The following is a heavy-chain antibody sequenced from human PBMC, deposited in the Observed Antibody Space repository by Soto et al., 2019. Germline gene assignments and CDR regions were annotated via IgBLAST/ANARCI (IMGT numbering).Heavy chain of an antibody. V-gene: IGHV4-4*07. CDR1: GGSMSGYY. CDR3: ARGQRFSDWFDP. CDR2: VYSSGGT. Sequence: SETLSLTCTVSGGSMSGYYWPWIRQPAGKGLEWIGRVYSSGGTHYNPSLKSRVTISLDTSKNQFSLRLLSVTDADTAVYYCARGQRFSDWFDPWGQGTLVTVSS. D-gene: IGHD3-3*01. J-gene: IGHJ5*02.